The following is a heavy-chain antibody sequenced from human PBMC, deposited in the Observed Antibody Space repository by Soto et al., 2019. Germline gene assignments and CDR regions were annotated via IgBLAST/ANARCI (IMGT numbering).Heavy chain of an antibody. CDR1: GGSISSGGYY. D-gene: IGHD5-12*01. Sequence: QVQLQESGPGLVKPSQTRSFTCTVSGGSISSGGYYWSWIRQHPGKGLEWIGYIYYSGSTYYNPSLKSRVTISVDTSKNQFSLKLSSVTAADTAVYYCARASGYGDWFDPWGQGTLVTVSS. J-gene: IGHJ5*02. V-gene: IGHV4-31*03. CDR3: ARASGYGDWFDP. CDR2: IYYSGST.